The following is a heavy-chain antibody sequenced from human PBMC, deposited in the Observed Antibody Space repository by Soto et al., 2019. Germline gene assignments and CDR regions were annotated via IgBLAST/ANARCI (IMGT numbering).Heavy chain of an antibody. D-gene: IGHD3-22*01. CDR2: INPNSGGT. CDR1: GYTFTGYY. V-gene: IGHV1-2*04. CDR3: ARGGSSGYDIGYGMAS. J-gene: IGHJ6*02. Sequence: AVKVSCKSSGYTFTGYYMHWVRQAPGQGLEWMGWINPNSGGTNYAQKFQGWVTMTRDTSISTAYMELSRLRSDDTAVYYCARGGSSGYDIGYGMASRGQRTTVTVSS.